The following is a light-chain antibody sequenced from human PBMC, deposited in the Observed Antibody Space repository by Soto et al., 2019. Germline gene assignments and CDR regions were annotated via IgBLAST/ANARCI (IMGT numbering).Light chain of an antibody. CDR2: DAS. CDR3: QQRSNWPPT. J-gene: IGKJ1*01. CDR1: QSVSSY. Sequence: EIVLTQSPATLSLSPGGRATLSCRASQSVSSYLVWYQQKPGQAPRLLIYDASNRATAIPARFSGSGSGTDFTLTISSLEPEDFAVYYCQQRSNWPPTFGQGTKVEIK. V-gene: IGKV3-11*01.